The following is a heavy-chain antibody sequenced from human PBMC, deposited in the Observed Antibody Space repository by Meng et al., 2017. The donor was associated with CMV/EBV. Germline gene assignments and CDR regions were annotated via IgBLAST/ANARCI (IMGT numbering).Heavy chain of an antibody. CDR1: GGTFSSYA. CDR2: IIPIFGTA. V-gene: IGHV1-69*05. J-gene: IGHJ3*02. CDR3: ASSLYIVVVPAAIDAFDI. D-gene: IGHD2-2*02. Sequence: SVKVSCKASGGTFSSYAISWVRQAPGQGLEWMGGIIPIFGTANYAQKFQGRVTITTDESTSTAYMELSSLRSDDTAVYYCASSLYIVVVPAAIDAFDIWGQGTMVTVSS.